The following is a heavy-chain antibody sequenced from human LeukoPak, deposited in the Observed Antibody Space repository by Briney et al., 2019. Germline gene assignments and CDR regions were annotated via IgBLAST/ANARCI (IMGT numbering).Heavy chain of an antibody. CDR1: GGTFSNYY. D-gene: IGHD3-22*01. CDR3: ARVEGMYYYEAAFDY. J-gene: IGHJ4*02. V-gene: IGHV1-69*13. Sequence: SVKVSCKASGGTFSNYYISWVRQAPGQGLEWMGGIIPIFGKAIYAQKFQGRVTITADESTSTAYMELSSLRSEDTAVYYCARVEGMYYYEAAFDYWGQGTLVTVSS. CDR2: IIPIFGKA.